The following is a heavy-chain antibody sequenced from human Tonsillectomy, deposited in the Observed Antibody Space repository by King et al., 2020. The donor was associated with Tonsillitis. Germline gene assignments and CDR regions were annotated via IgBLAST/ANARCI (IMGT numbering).Heavy chain of an antibody. CDR2: IKRDGSST. CDR3: ARNYYYGSGSYYGLSDAFDI. CDR1: GLTFSSYW. V-gene: IGHV3-74*01. D-gene: IGHD3-10*01. Sequence: DVQLVESGGGLVQPGGSLRLSCEASGLTFSSYWMHWVRQAPGKGLVWVSRIKRDGSSTSYADSVKGRFTISRDNAKNTLYLQMNSLRVEDTAVYYCARNYYYGSGSYYGLSDAFDIWGQGTMVTVSS. J-gene: IGHJ3*02.